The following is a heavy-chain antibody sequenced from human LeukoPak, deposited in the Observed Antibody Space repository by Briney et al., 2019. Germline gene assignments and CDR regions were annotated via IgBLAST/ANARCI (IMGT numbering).Heavy chain of an antibody. CDR2: IYHSGST. Sequence: SGTLSLTCAVSGGSISSSNWWSWVRQPPGKGLEWIGEIYHSGSTNYNPSLKSRVTISVDKFKNQFSLKLSSVTAADTAVYYCARVTVVVPAAPRFDYWGQGTLVTVSS. CDR3: ARVTVVVPAAPRFDY. V-gene: IGHV4-4*02. J-gene: IGHJ4*02. CDR1: GGSISSSNW. D-gene: IGHD2-2*01.